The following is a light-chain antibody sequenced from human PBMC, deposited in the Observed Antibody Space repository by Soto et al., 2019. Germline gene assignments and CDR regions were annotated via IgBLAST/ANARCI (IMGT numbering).Light chain of an antibody. CDR2: GAS. CDR3: QQYNNWPPRMYT. Sequence: EIVMSQSPATLSVSPGERATLSCRASQSVSSNLAWYQQKPGQAPRLLIYGASTRATGIPARFSGSGSGTEFTITISSLQSEDFAVYYCQQYNNWPPRMYTFGQGTKLEIK. CDR1: QSVSSN. J-gene: IGKJ2*01. V-gene: IGKV3-15*01.